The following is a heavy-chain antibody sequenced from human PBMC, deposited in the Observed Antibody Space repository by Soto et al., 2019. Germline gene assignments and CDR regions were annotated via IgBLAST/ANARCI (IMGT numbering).Heavy chain of an antibody. V-gene: IGHV1-18*01. CDR1: GYTFTRYG. J-gene: IGHJ6*01. CDR3: ARVDVYVTPSPQDV. Sequence: QVQLVQSGAEVKNPGASVKVSCKASGYTFTRYGIGWARQAPGQGLEWMGWINTYNGNTNYAQNVQGRVTLTTDTPTSPAYMELRSLRSNDTAIYYCARVDVYVTPSPQDVLGAGTTVIVSS. D-gene: IGHD3-16*01. CDR2: INTYNGNT.